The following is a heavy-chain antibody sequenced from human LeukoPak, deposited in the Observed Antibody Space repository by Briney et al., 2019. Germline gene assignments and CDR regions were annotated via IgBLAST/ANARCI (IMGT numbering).Heavy chain of an antibody. D-gene: IGHD6-13*01. J-gene: IGHJ4*02. Sequence: PGRSLRLSCAASGFTFSSYGVRWVRQAPGKGLEWVAVIWFDGTNKYYAESVKGRFTISRDNSKITLYLQMNSLRAGETAVYYCAREGSSRWSYYFDCWGQGTLVTVSS. CDR2: IWFDGTNK. CDR3: AREGSSRWSYYFDC. V-gene: IGHV3-33*01. CDR1: GFTFSSYG.